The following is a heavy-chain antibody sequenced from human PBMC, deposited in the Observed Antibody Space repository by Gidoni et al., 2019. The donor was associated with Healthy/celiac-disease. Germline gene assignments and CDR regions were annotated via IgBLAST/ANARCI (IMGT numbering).Heavy chain of an antibody. CDR3: AKDRGGTYSSGRADY. Sequence: EVQLVESGGGLVQPGRSLRLSCAASGFPFDAYAMHWVRQAPGKGLEWVSGISWNSGSIGYADSVKGRFTISRDNAKNSLYLQMNSLRAEDTALYYCAKDRGGTYSSGRADYWGQGTLVTVSS. D-gene: IGHD6-19*01. CDR1: GFPFDAYA. CDR2: ISWNSGSI. V-gene: IGHV3-9*01. J-gene: IGHJ4*02.